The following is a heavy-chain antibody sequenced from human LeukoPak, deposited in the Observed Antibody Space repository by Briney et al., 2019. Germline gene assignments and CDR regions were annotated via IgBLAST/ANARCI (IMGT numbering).Heavy chain of an antibody. D-gene: IGHD4-17*01. V-gene: IGHV4-39*01. CDR1: GGSISSSTDY. Sequence: SETLSLTCSVSGGSISSSTDYWSWIRQPPGKGLDWIGSIYYSGRTYYNPSLNSRVTISVDTSKNQFSLTLSSVTAADTAVYYCARHGDYGDPFDYWGQGTLVTVSS. CDR3: ARHGDYGDPFDY. J-gene: IGHJ4*02. CDR2: IYYSGRT.